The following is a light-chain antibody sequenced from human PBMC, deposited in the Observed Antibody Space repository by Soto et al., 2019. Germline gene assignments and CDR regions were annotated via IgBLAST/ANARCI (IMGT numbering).Light chain of an antibody. CDR3: AAWDDSLSGYV. CDR2: RSN. Sequence: QSVLTQPPSASGTPGQRVTISCSGSNSNIGNNYIYWYRQLPGTAPKLLIYRSNERPSGVPDRFSGSKSGTSASLATSGLRSEDEADYYCAAWDDSLSGYVFGIGTKVTVL. CDR1: NSNIGNNY. V-gene: IGLV1-47*01. J-gene: IGLJ1*01.